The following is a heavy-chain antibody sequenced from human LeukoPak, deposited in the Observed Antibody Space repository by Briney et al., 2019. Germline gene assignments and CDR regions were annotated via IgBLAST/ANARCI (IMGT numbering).Heavy chain of an antibody. CDR3: ANSLGTLAGPSDY. V-gene: IGHV3-23*01. D-gene: IGHD6-19*01. CDR1: GYTFSNYA. Sequence: GESLRLSCAASGYTFSNYAMNWVRQATGKGLEWVSGISGSGDSTYYPHSVKGRLTITRDNYKNTLYLQMNSLRANDTAVYYCANSLGTLAGPSDYWGQGTLVTVSS. CDR2: ISGSGDST. J-gene: IGHJ4*02.